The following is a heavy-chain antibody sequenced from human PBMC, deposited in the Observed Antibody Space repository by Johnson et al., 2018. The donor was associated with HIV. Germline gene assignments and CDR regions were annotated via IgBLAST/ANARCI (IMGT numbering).Heavy chain of an antibody. D-gene: IGHD7-27*01. Sequence: QVQLVESGGGLVKPGGSLRLSCAASGFTFSSYGMHWVRQAPGKGLEWVAFTRYDGSNKYYADSVKGRFTISRDNAKNSLYLQMNSLRAEDTAMYYCALNWGAEGAFDIWGQGTMVTVSS. J-gene: IGHJ3*02. CDR2: TRYDGSNK. V-gene: IGHV3-30*02. CDR1: GFTFSSYG. CDR3: ALNWGAEGAFDI.